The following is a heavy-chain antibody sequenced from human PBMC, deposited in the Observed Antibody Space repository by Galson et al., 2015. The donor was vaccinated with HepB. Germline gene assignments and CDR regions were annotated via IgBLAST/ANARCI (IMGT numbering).Heavy chain of an antibody. CDR3: ASPGYCSGGSCLTFDY. CDR2: IYSGGST. J-gene: IGHJ4*02. CDR1: GFTVSSNY. V-gene: IGHV3-66*01. D-gene: IGHD2-15*01. Sequence: SLRLSCAASGFTVSSNYMSWVRQAPGKGLEWVSVIYSGGSTYYADSVKGRFTISRDNSKNTLYLQMNSLRAEDTAVYYCASPGYCSGGSCLTFDYWGQGTLVTVSS.